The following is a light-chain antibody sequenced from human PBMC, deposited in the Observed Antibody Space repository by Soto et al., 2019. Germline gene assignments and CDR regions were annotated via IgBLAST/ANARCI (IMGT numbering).Light chain of an antibody. Sequence: DIQMTQSPSTLSASVGDRVTITCRASQSISSWLAWYQRKPGKAPKLLIYKASSLESGVPSRFSGSGSGTEFTLTISSLQPDDFATYYCQQYNSYSTFGQGTKVELK. CDR2: KAS. CDR1: QSISSW. V-gene: IGKV1-5*03. CDR3: QQYNSYST. J-gene: IGKJ1*01.